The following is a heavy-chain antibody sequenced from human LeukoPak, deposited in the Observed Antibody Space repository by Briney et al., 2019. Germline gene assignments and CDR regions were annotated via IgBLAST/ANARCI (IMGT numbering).Heavy chain of an antibody. J-gene: IGHJ4*02. CDR3: ARDRDYDSTVVDY. CDR2: ISSSSSYI. V-gene: IGHV3-21*01. Sequence: GGSLRLSCAASGFTFSSYSMNWVRQAPGKGLEWVSSISSSSSYIYYADSVKGRFTISRDNAKNSLYLQMNSLRAEDTAVYYCARDRDYDSTVVDYWGQGTLVTVSS. CDR1: GFTFSSYS. D-gene: IGHD3-16*01.